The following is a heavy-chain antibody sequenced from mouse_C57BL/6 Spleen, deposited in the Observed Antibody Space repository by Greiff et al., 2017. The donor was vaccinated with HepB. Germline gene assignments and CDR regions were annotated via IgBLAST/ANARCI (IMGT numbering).Heavy chain of an antibody. CDR2: IHPNSGST. D-gene: IGHD4-1*01. CDR3: ARSGTGYFDY. CDR1: GYTFTSYW. J-gene: IGHJ2*01. V-gene: IGHV1-64*01. Sequence: QVQLQQPGADLVKPGASVKLSCTASGYTFTSYWMHWVKQRPGQGLEWIGMIHPNSGSTNYNEKIKSKATLTVDKSSSTAYMQLSSLTSEDSAVYYCARSGTGYFDYWGQGTTLTVSS.